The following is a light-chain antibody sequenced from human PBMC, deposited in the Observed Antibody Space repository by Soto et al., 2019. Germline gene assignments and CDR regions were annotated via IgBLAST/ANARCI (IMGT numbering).Light chain of an antibody. V-gene: IGKV3-11*01. CDR3: QQRSDGPLSNT. J-gene: IGKJ5*01. CDR2: AIS. CDR1: QSLSNY. Sequence: EIVLTQSPATLSLSPGERDTLSCRASQSLSNYLAWYQQKPGQAPRLLIYAISNRASGIPARFSGSGSGTDFTLTISSLEPEDFATYYCQQRSDGPLSNTFGQGTRLEIK.